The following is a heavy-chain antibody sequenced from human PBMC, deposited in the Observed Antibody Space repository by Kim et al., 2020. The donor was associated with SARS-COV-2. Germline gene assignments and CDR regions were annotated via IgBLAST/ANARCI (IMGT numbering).Heavy chain of an antibody. CDR3: ARNNQWIQLHGQWYLDL. CDR2: INPNSGGT. D-gene: IGHD5-18*01. V-gene: IGHV1-2*06. J-gene: IGHJ2*01. CDR1: GYTFTGYY. Sequence: ASVKVSCKASGYTFTGYYMHWVRQAPGQGLEWMGRINPNSGGTNYAQQFQGRVTMTRDTSISTAYMELSRLRSDDTAVYYCARNNQWIQLHGQWYLDLWGRGTLVTVSA.